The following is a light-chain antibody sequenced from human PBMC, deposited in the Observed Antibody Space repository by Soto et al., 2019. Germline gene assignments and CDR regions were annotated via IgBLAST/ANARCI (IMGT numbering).Light chain of an antibody. CDR1: ESVSSN. CDR3: QQYNNWPPSII. Sequence: EIVMTQSPGTVCLSPGESSTLSCRASESVSSNLAWYQQRPGKAPRLLIYGASTRATDTPVRFRGSGSGTEFTLNISSLQSEHFAVYYCQQYNNWPPSIIFGQGTRLEIK. V-gene: IGKV3-15*01. CDR2: GAS. J-gene: IGKJ5*01.